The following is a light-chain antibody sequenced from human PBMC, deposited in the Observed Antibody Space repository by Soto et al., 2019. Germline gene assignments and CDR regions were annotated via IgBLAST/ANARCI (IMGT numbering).Light chain of an antibody. CDR3: SSYTSSSTLASV. CDR2: EVS. J-gene: IGLJ1*01. CDR1: SSDVGGYNY. Sequence: QSARTQPASVSGPPGQSITISCTGTSSDVGGYNYVSWYQQHPGKAPKLMIYEVSNRPSGVSNRFSGSKSGNTASLTISGLQAEDEADYYCSSYTSSSTLASVFGTGTKVTVL. V-gene: IGLV2-14*01.